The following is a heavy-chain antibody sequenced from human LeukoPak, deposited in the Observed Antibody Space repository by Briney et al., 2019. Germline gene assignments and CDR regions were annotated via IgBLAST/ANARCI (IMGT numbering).Heavy chain of an antibody. CDR2: INHSGST. D-gene: IGHD5-12*01. Sequence: SETLSLTCAVYGGSFSGYYWSWIRQPPGKGLEWIGEINHSGSTNYNPSLKSRVTISVDTSKNQFSLKLSSVTAADTAVYYCARGGYSGYDSPRSFDYWGQGTLVTVSS. CDR1: GGSFSGYY. V-gene: IGHV4-34*01. J-gene: IGHJ4*02. CDR3: ARGGYSGYDSPRSFDY.